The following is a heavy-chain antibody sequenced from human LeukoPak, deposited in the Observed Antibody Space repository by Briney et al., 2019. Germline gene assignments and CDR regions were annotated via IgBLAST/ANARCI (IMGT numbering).Heavy chain of an antibody. CDR3: ARDVWPYSSGWYDAFDI. J-gene: IGHJ3*02. V-gene: IGHV3-7*01. Sequence: GGSLRLSCAASGFTFSSYWMSWVRQAPGKGLEWVANIRQDGSDKYYADSVKGRFTISRDNSKNTLYLQMNSLRAEDTAVYYCARDVWPYSSGWYDAFDIWGQGTMVTVSS. CDR2: IRQDGSDK. CDR1: GFTFSSYW. D-gene: IGHD6-19*01.